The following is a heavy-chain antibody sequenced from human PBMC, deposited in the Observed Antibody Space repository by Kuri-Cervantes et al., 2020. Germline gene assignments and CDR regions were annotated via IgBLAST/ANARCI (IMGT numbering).Heavy chain of an antibody. CDR2: IYTSGST. D-gene: IGHD3-3*01. CDR1: GGSISSYY. CDR3: ARVGYDFWSEKYYFDY. J-gene: IGHJ4*02. V-gene: IGHV4-4*07. Sequence: SCTVSGGSISSYYWSWIRQPAGKGLEWIGRIYTSGSTNYNPSLKSRVTMSVDTSKNQFSLKLSSVTAADTAVYYCARVGYDFWSEKYYFDYWGQGTLVTVSS.